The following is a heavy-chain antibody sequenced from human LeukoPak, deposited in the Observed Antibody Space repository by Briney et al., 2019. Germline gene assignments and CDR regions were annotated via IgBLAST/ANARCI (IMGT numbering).Heavy chain of an antibody. CDR3: ARGKVGASLYYFDY. CDR2: IYHSGST. J-gene: IGHJ4*02. V-gene: IGHV4-30-2*01. D-gene: IGHD1-26*01. Sequence: SETLSLTCTVSGGSISSGGYYWSWIRQPPGKGLEWIGYIYHSGSTYYNPSLKSRVTISVDRSKNQFSLKLSSVTAADTAVYYCARGKVGASLYYFDYWGQGTLVTVSS. CDR1: GGSISSGGYY.